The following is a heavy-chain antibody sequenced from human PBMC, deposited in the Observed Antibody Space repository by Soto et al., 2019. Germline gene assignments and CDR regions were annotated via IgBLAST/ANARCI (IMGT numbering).Heavy chain of an antibody. V-gene: IGHV3-30*18. CDR2: ISYDGTNK. J-gene: IGHJ4*02. Sequence: GGSLRLSCAASGFTFSSYGMDWVRQAPGKGLEWVAVISYDGTNKYYADSVKGRFTISRDNSKNTLYLQMNSLRAEDTAVYYCAKDLKSRVSTFEYWGQGTQVTVS. CDR3: AKDLKSRVSTFEY. CDR1: GFTFSSYG.